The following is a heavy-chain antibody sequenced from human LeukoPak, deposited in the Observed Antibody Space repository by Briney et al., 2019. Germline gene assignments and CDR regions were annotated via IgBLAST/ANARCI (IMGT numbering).Heavy chain of an antibody. Sequence: ASVKVSCKASGGTFSSYAISWVRQAPGQGLEWMGGIIPIFGTANYAQKFQGRVTITTDESTSTAYMELSSLRSEDTAVYYHAREGDTAMADDYWGQGTLVTVSS. V-gene: IGHV1-69*05. CDR1: GGTFSSYA. J-gene: IGHJ4*02. CDR2: IIPIFGTA. CDR3: AREGDTAMADDY. D-gene: IGHD5-18*01.